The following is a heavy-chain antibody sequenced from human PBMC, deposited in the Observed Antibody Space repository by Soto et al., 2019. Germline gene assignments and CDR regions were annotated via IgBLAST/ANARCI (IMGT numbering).Heavy chain of an antibody. CDR1: GYTFTSYD. Sequence: QVQLVQSGAEVKKPGTSVKVSCKASGYTFTSYDINWVRQATGQGLEWMGWMNPNSGNTGYAQKFQGRVTMTRNTSISTAYTERSSLISEDTAVYYCARGYGDYRGSPPGYWGQGTLVTVAS. CDR3: ARGYGDYRGSPPGY. CDR2: MNPNSGNT. D-gene: IGHD4-17*01. J-gene: IGHJ4*02. V-gene: IGHV1-8*01.